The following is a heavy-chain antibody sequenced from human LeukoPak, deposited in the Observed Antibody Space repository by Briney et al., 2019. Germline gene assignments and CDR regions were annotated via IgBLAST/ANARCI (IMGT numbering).Heavy chain of an antibody. Sequence: SQTLSLTCAISGDSVSSNTAAWNWIRQSPSRGLEWLGRTYYRSKWYNDYAVSVKSRVTINPDTSNNQFSLQLNSVTPEDTAMYYCARTAIGGNDFDYWGQGTLVTVSS. CDR2: TYYRSKWYN. J-gene: IGHJ4*02. V-gene: IGHV6-1*01. CDR3: ARTAIGGNDFDY. CDR1: GDSVSSNTAA. D-gene: IGHD3-22*01.